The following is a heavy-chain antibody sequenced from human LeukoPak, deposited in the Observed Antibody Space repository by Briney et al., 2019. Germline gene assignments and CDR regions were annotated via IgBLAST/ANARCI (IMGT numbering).Heavy chain of an antibody. CDR1: GFTFSSYA. V-gene: IGHV3-30*04. D-gene: IGHD1-26*01. J-gene: IGHJ6*02. Sequence: PGGSLRLSCAASGFTFSSYAMHWVRQAPGKGLEWVAVISYDGSNKYYADSVKGRFTISRDNSKNTLYLQMNSLRAEDTAVYYCARYRVGYYYYYGMDVWGQGTTVTVSS. CDR3: ARYRVGYYYYYGMDV. CDR2: ISYDGSNK.